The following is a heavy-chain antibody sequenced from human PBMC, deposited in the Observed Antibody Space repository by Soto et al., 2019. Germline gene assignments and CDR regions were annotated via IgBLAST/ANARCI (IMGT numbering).Heavy chain of an antibody. CDR1: GASISSIYY. CDR2: VYYSGST. V-gene: IGHV4-39*01. CDR3: GRLEGLATIAYYFDY. D-gene: IGHD3-9*01. Sequence: PLETLSLTCTVSGASISSIYYWGWVRKPPGKGLEWIGSVYYSGSTYYNPSLESRVTISVDKSKNQFSLELMSLSAADTAVYYCGRLEGLATIAYYFDYWGQGALVTVSS. J-gene: IGHJ4*02.